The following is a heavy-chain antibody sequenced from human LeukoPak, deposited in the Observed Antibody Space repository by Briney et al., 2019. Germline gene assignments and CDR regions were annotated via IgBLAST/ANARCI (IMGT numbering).Heavy chain of an antibody. D-gene: IGHD1-26*01. J-gene: IGHJ3*02. Sequence: GGSLRLSCAASGFTFSSYGMHWVRQAPGKGLEWVAFIRYDGSNKYYADSVKGRFTISRDNSKNTLYLQMNSLRAEDTVVYYCAKEISGSSWIGAFDIWGQGTMVTVSS. CDR3: AKEISGSSWIGAFDI. V-gene: IGHV3-30*02. CDR1: GFTFSSYG. CDR2: IRYDGSNK.